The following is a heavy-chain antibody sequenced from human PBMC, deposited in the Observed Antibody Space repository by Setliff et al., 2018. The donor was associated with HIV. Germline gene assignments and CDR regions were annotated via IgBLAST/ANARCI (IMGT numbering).Heavy chain of an antibody. Sequence: SETLSLTCTVSGDSISSGSDYWSWIRQHPWKGLEWIGYIYYSGSTYYNPSLKSRVTISVDTSKNQFSLYLNSVTAADTAVYYCARHVSPEYSDYAHWYFDLWGRGTLVTVS. J-gene: IGHJ2*01. CDR1: GDSISSGSDY. D-gene: IGHD5-12*01. V-gene: IGHV4-31*03. CDR3: ARHVSPEYSDYAHWYFDL. CDR2: IYYSGST.